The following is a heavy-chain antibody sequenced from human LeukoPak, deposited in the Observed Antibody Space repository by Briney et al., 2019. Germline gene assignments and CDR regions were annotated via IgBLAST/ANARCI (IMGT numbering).Heavy chain of an antibody. Sequence: GGSLRLSCAASGFTFSSYSMNWVRQAPGKGLEWVSSISSSSSYIYYADSAKGRFTISRDNAKNSLYLQMNSLRAEDTAVYYCARDTYYYDSSGYYPFDYWGQGTLVTVSS. CDR1: GFTFSSYS. CDR3: ARDTYYYDSSGYYPFDY. D-gene: IGHD3-22*01. CDR2: ISSSSSYI. J-gene: IGHJ4*02. V-gene: IGHV3-21*01.